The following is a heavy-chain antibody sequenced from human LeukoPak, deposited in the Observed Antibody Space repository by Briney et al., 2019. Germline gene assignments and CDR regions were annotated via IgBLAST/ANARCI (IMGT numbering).Heavy chain of an antibody. D-gene: IGHD3-22*01. CDR2: IKQDGSEM. CDR3: ARGGMLVVPW. Sequence: PGGPLRLSCAASGFTFSSYWMTWVRQAPGKGLEWVASIKQDGSEMYYVDSVKGRFTISRDNAKNSLYLQMNSLRAEDTAVYYCARGGMLVVPWWGQGTLVTVSS. J-gene: IGHJ4*02. V-gene: IGHV3-7*01. CDR1: GFTFSSYW.